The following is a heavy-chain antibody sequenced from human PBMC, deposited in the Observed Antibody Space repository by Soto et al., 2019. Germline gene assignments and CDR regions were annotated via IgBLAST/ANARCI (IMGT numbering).Heavy chain of an antibody. CDR3: ARAYSSGWSLPFDY. D-gene: IGHD6-19*01. CDR1: GFTFNNYA. Sequence: GGSLRLSCAASGFTFNNYAMHWVRQAPGKGLEWVAVTSYDEKNKYHTDSVKGRFTISRDNSKNTLYLQMDNLRTEDTAVYYCARAYSSGWSLPFDYWGQGTLVTVSS. CDR2: TSYDEKNK. V-gene: IGHV3-30*04. J-gene: IGHJ4*02.